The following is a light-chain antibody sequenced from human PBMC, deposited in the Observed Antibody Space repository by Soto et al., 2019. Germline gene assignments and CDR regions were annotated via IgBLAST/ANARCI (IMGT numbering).Light chain of an antibody. V-gene: IGKV1-9*01. J-gene: IGKJ2*01. CDR3: QQLNSYPPYT. CDR1: QGISSY. Sequence: DIQLTQSPSFLSASVGDRVTITCRASQGISSYLAWYQQKPGKAPKLLIYAASTLQSGVPSRFSGSGSGTEFTLTISSRQPGDFATYYCQQLNSYPPYTFGQGTKLEIK. CDR2: AAS.